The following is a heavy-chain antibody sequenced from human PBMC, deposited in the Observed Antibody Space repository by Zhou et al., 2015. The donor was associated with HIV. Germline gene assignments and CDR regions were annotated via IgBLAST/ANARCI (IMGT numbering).Heavy chain of an antibody. D-gene: IGHD3-9*01. Sequence: EVQLVESGGGLVKPGGSLKLSCEASGFPFSGYWMSWVRQVSGKGLEWVANIKQEGTETYYMDSVMGRFTISRDNAKNSLYLQMNSLRAEDMALYYCAKGAYYDILTGYLTLGAFDIWGQGTMVTVSS. V-gene: IGHV3-7*03. J-gene: IGHJ3*02. CDR3: AKGAYYDILTGYLTLGAFDI. CDR2: IKQEGTET. CDR1: GFPFSGYW.